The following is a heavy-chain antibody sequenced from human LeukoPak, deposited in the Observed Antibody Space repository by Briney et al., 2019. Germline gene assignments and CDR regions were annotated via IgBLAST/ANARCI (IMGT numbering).Heavy chain of an antibody. CDR2: ISSSSSYI. CDR3: ARGGYCSGGSCKYYFDY. CDR1: GFTFSSYS. Sequence: PGGSLRLSCAASGFTFSSYSMNWVRQAPGKGLEWVSSISSSSSYIYYADSVKGRFTISRDNAKNSLYLQMNSLRAEDTAVYYCARGGYCSGGSCKYYFDYWGRGTLVTVSS. V-gene: IGHV3-21*01. D-gene: IGHD2-15*01. J-gene: IGHJ4*02.